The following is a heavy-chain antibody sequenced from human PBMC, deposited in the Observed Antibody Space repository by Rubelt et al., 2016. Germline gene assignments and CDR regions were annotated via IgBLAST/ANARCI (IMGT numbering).Heavy chain of an antibody. J-gene: IGHJ4*02. D-gene: IGHD2-2*01. CDR3: ARTKNPARYYFDY. Sequence: QVQLVQSGAEVKKPGASVKVSCKASGYTFTSYDINWVRQATGQGLEWMGWMNPNSGNTGYAQKFQGRGTMTRNTSIRKAYMELSSLRSEDTAVYYGARTKNPARYYFDYWGQGTLVTVSS. CDR2: MNPNSGNT. CDR1: GYTFTSYD. V-gene: IGHV1-8*01.